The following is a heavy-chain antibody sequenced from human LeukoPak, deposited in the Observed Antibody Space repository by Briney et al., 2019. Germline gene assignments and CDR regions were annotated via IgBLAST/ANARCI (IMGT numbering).Heavy chain of an antibody. D-gene: IGHD2-21*01. CDR3: AKKKGRTYSSWYMDV. Sequence: GGSLRLSCAASGFRFRGFAMSWVRQAPGKGLEWVSGIIGSGATTFYADSVKGRFSISRDNSKNTLYLQMNSLRAEDTAIYYCAKKKGRTYSSWYMDVWGKGTTVTVSS. J-gene: IGHJ6*03. CDR1: GFRFRGFA. V-gene: IGHV3-23*01. CDR2: IIGSGATT.